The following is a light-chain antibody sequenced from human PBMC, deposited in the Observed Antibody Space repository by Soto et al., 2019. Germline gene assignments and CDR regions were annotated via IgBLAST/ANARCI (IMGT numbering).Light chain of an antibody. CDR1: SSNIGNNY. V-gene: IGLV1-51*01. CDR2: DNN. CDR3: GMWDSSLSDARVV. J-gene: IGLJ2*01. Sequence: QSVLTQPPSVSAAPGQKVTISCSGSSSNIGNNYVSWYQQLPGTAPKLLIYDNNKRPSGIPDRFSGSKSGTSATLGITGLQTGDEADYYCGMWDSSLSDARVVFVGGTKLNVL.